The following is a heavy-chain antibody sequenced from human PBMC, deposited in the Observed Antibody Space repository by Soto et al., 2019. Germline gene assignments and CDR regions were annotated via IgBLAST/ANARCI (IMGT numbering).Heavy chain of an antibody. J-gene: IGHJ6*02. CDR1: GGAFNNYA. CDR3: ASWSNWNPLYYDGLDV. D-gene: IGHD1-20*01. Sequence: QVQLLQSGAEVKKPGSSVKVSCKGSGGAFNNYALNWVRHGPGQGLEWLGGIIPLHNTSNYSLKFLGRVTVTADISSNTVYMELNSLTSDDTATYYCASWSNWNPLYYDGLDVWGQGTTVTVSS. CDR2: IIPLHNTS. V-gene: IGHV1-69*06.